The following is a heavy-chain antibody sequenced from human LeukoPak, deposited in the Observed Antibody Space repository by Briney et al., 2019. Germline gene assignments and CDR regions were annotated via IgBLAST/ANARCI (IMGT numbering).Heavy chain of an antibody. D-gene: IGHD6-13*01. CDR3: ATGGPYSSLAWGVGNAFDI. Sequence: GSLRLSCAASGFTFSSYAMSWVRQPPGKGLEWIGEINHSGSTNYNPSLKSRVTISVDTSKNQFSLKLSSVTAADTAVYYCATGGPYSSLAWGVGNAFDIWGQGTMVTVSS. CDR1: GFTFSSYA. V-gene: IGHV4-34*01. J-gene: IGHJ3*02. CDR2: INHSGST.